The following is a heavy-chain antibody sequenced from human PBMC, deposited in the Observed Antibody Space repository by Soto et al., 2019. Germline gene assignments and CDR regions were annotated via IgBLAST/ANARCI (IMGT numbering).Heavy chain of an antibody. D-gene: IGHD1-20*01. CDR3: AKDAVPYNGKWDWLDP. J-gene: IGHJ5*02. CDR2: IGGDDKA. CDR1: GFTFSNYA. Sequence: EVQLLESGGGLVQPGGSLRLSCAASGFTFSNYAMGWVRQAPGKGLEWVSSIGGDDKAYYADSGKGRFTTSRDNSKNTLYLQLDSLRAEDTALYYCAKDAVPYNGKWDWLDPWGQGTLVTVSS. V-gene: IGHV3-23*01.